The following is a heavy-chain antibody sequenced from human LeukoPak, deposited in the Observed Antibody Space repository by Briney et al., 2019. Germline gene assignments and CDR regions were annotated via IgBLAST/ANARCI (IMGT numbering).Heavy chain of an antibody. J-gene: IGHJ4*02. CDR2: LYYSGST. Sequence: SETLSLTCTVSGGSISSYYWTWIRQPPGKGLEWIGSLYYSGSTNYNPSLKSRVTISVDTSRNQFSLKLSSVTAADTAVYYCARRHVEYSSSSDPYYFDYWGQGTLVTVSS. V-gene: IGHV4-59*01. CDR3: ARRHVEYSSSSDPYYFDY. CDR1: GGSISSYY. D-gene: IGHD6-6*01.